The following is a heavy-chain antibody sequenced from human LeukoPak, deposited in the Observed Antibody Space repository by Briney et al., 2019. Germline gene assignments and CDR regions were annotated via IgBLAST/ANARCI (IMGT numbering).Heavy chain of an antibody. D-gene: IGHD3-16*01. J-gene: IGHJ4*02. Sequence: SETLSLTCAVYGGSFSGYYWSWIRQPPGKGLEWIGEINHSGSTNYNPSLKSRVTISVDTSKNQFSLKLSSVTAADTAVYYCAIGVLDDYGGQGPRVTVSS. CDR1: GGSFSGYY. CDR3: AIGVLDDY. V-gene: IGHV4-34*01. CDR2: INHSGST.